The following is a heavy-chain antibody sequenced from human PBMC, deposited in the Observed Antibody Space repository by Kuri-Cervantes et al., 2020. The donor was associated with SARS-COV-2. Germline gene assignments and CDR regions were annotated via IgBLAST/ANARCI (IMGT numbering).Heavy chain of an antibody. J-gene: IGHJ3*02. Sequence: ASVKVSCKVSGYTLTELSMHWVRQAPGKGLEWMGGFDPEDGETIYAQKFQGRVTMTEDTSTDTAHMELSSLRSEDTAVYYCATGVPTRLFGEELKNDAFDIWGQGTTVTVSS. CDR1: GYTLTELS. D-gene: IGHD3-10*01. V-gene: IGHV1-24*01. CDR2: FDPEDGET. CDR3: ATGVPTRLFGEELKNDAFDI.